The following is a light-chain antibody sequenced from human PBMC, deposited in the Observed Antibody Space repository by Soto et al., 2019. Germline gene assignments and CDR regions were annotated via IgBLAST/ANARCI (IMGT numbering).Light chain of an antibody. CDR2: DAS. CDR1: QGISNF. CDR3: QKYNSAPRA. J-gene: IGKJ1*01. Sequence: DILMTQSPSSLSASVGDRVTITCRASQGISNFLAWYQQKPGKVPKLLIYDASTLQSGVPSRFSGSGSGTDFTLTISSLQPEDVATYYCQKYNSAPRAFGQGTKVEIK. V-gene: IGKV1-27*01.